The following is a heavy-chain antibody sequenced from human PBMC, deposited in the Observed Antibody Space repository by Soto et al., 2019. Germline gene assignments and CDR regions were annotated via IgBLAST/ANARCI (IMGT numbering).Heavy chain of an antibody. Sequence: SETLSLTCTVSGGSISSYYWSWIRQPPGKGLEWIGYIYYSGSTNYNPSLKSRVTISVDTSKNQFSLKLSSVTAADTAVYYCARVPSRKYYYYYGMDVWGQGTTVTVSS. CDR1: GGSISSYY. CDR3: ARVPSRKYYYYYGMDV. CDR2: IYYSGST. J-gene: IGHJ6*02. V-gene: IGHV4-59*01.